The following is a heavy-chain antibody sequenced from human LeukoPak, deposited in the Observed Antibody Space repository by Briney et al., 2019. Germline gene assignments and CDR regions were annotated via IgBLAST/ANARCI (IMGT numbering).Heavy chain of an antibody. CDR3: ARDDRGLTYCSSTSCYDAFDI. D-gene: IGHD2-2*01. J-gene: IGHJ3*02. Sequence: GGSLRLSCAASGFTFSSYWMSWVRQAPGRGLEWVAVISYDGSNKYYADSVKGRFTISRDNSKNTLYLQMNSLRAEDTAVYYCARDDRGLTYCSSTSCYDAFDIWGQGTMVTVSS. CDR2: ISYDGSNK. V-gene: IGHV3-30-3*01. CDR1: GFTFSSYW.